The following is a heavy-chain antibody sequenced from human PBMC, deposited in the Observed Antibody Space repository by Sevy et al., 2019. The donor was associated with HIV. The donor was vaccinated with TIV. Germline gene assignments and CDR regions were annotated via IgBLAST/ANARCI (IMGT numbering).Heavy chain of an antibody. J-gene: IGHJ3*02. D-gene: IGHD2-15*01. Sequence: SETLSLTCAVYGGSFSGYYWSWIRQPPGKGLEWIGEINHSGGTNYNPSLKSRVTISGDTSKNQFALNLIYVNAADTAVYDCARHCTGSSCSHAFDIWGQGTMVTVSS. CDR2: INHSGGT. CDR1: GGSFSGYY. V-gene: IGHV4-34*01. CDR3: ARHCTGSSCSHAFDI.